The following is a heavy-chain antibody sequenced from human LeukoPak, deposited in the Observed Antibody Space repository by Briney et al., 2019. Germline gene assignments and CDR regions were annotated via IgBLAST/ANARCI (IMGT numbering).Heavy chain of an antibody. CDR1: GFTFRTYA. D-gene: IGHD4-17*01. CDR2: ITGNGGST. Sequence: GGSLRLSCAASGFTFRTYAMTWVRQAPGKGLEWVSSITGNGGSTYYADSVKGRFTISRDNSKNTLFLQMNSLRADDTAVYYCAKGTGYGDLPFDYWGQGTLVTVSS. J-gene: IGHJ4*02. CDR3: AKGTGYGDLPFDY. V-gene: IGHV3-23*01.